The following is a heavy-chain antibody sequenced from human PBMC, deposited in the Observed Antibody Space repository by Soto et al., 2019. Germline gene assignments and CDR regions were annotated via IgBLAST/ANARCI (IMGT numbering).Heavy chain of an antibody. D-gene: IGHD6-6*01. CDR1: GFTFSSYA. J-gene: IGHJ6*02. V-gene: IGHV3-30-3*01. CDR3: ARDSYEYSSSCYDHYGMDG. Sequence: QVQLVESGGGVVQPGRSLRLSCAASGFTFSSYAMHWVRQAPGKGLEWVAVISYDGSNKYYADSVKGRFTISRDNSKNTLYLQMNSLRAEDTAVYYCARDSYEYSSSCYDHYGMDGWGQGTTGTGS. CDR2: ISYDGSNK.